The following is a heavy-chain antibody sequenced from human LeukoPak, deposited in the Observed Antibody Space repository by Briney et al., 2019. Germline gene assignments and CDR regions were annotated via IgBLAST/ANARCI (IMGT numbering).Heavy chain of an antibody. V-gene: IGHV1-18*04. CDR3: AKDWHILTGRNCFDP. Sequence: ASVKVSCKASGYTFTGYYMHWVRQAPGQGLEWMGWVTSYNGDTNYAQKFQGRVTMSTDTSTSTAYMGLRSLRFDDTAIYYCAKDWHILTGRNCFDPWGQGTLVTVSS. CDR2: VTSYNGDT. D-gene: IGHD3-9*01. J-gene: IGHJ5*02. CDR1: GYTFTGYY.